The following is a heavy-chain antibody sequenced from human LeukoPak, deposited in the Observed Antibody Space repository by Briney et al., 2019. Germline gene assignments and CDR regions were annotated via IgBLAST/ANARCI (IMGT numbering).Heavy chain of an antibody. CDR2: IYYCGST. J-gene: IGHJ5*02. V-gene: IGHV4-30-4*08. CDR3: ATVSRITIFGVVTRNWFDP. D-gene: IGHD3-3*01. CDR1: GGSISSGDYY. Sequence: PSETLSLTCTVSGGSISSGDYYWSWIRQPPGKGLEWIGYIYYCGSTYYNPSLKSRVTISVDTSKNQFSLKLSSVTAADTAVYYCATVSRITIFGVVTRNWFDPWGQGTLVTVSS.